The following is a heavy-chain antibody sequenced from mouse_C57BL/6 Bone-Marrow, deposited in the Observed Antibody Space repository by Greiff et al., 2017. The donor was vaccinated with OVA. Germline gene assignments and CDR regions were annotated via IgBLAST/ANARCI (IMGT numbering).Heavy chain of an antibody. J-gene: IGHJ1*03. CDR3: ARLDGYNWYFDV. CDR2: INPDSSTI. V-gene: IGHV4-1*01. CDR1: AVDFSRYW. D-gene: IGHD2-3*01. Sequence: AASAVDFSRYWMSWVRRAPGKGLEWIGEINPDSSTINYAPSLKDKFIISRDNAKNTLYLQMSKVRSEDTALYYCARLDGYNWYFDVWGTGTTVTVSS.